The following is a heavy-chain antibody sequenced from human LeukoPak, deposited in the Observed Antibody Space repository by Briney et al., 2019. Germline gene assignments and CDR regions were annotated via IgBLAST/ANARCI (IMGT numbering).Heavy chain of an antibody. CDR1: GFTFSDYY. J-gene: IGHJ5*02. CDR3: ARGYDSSGYEWFDP. D-gene: IGHD3-22*01. Sequence: GGSLRLSCAASGFTFSDYYMSCSRQAPGKGLEWGSYISSSGSTIYYADSVKGRFTISRDNAKNSLYLQMNSLRAEDTAVYYCARGYDSSGYEWFDPWGQGTLVTVSS. V-gene: IGHV3-11*01. CDR2: ISSSGSTI.